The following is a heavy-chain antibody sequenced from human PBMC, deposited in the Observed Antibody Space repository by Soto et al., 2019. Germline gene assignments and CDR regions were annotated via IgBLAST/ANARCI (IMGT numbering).Heavy chain of an antibody. Sequence: SETLSLTCAVYVGSFSGYYWSWIRQPPGKGLEWIGEINHSGSTNYNPSLKSRVTISVDTSKNQFSLKLSSVTAADTAVYYCARARRGPSTYYYDSSGYHPFDYWGQGTLVTAPQ. V-gene: IGHV4-34*01. J-gene: IGHJ4*02. CDR2: INHSGST. CDR1: VGSFSGYY. CDR3: ARARRGPSTYYYDSSGYHPFDY. D-gene: IGHD3-22*01.